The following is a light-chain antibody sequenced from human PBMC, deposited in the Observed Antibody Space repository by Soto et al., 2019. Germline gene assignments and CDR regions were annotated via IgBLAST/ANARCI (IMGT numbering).Light chain of an antibody. CDR3: QQCNNWPLT. CDR2: GAS. Sequence: IVMTQSPATLSVSPGERATLSCRASQSVTSNLAWYQQKRGQAPRLLIYGASTRATGIPARFSGSGSGTEFTLTISSLQSEDLAVYYCQQCNNWPLTFGGGTKVEIK. CDR1: QSVTSN. V-gene: IGKV3-15*01. J-gene: IGKJ4*01.